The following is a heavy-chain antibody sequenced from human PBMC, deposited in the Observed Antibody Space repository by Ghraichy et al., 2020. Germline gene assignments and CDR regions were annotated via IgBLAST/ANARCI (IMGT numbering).Heavy chain of an antibody. CDR2: IYHSGST. D-gene: IGHD4-11*01. J-gene: IGHJ4*02. Sequence: SETLSLTCTVSGYSISSGYYWGWIRQPPGKGLEWIGSIYHSGSTYYNPSLKSRVTISVDTSKNQFSLKLSSVTAADTAVYYCARAGGRLQYQPTWVSVNGPFDYWGQGTLVTVSS. V-gene: IGHV4-38-2*02. CDR3: ARAGGRLQYQPTWVSVNGPFDY. CDR1: GYSISSGYY.